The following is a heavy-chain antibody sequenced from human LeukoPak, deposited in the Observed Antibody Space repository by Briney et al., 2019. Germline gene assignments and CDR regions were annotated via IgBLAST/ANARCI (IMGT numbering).Heavy chain of an antibody. V-gene: IGHV4-39*01. J-gene: IGHJ4*02. Sequence: SETLSLTCTVSGGSINSYYWGWIRQPPGKGLEWIGSIYYSGSTYYNPSLKSRVTISVDTSKNQFSLKLSSVTAADTAVYYCARHMDLGRGLAYYFDCWGQGTLVTVSS. CDR2: IYYSGST. CDR1: GGSINSYY. D-gene: IGHD3/OR15-3a*01. CDR3: ARHMDLGRGLAYYFDC.